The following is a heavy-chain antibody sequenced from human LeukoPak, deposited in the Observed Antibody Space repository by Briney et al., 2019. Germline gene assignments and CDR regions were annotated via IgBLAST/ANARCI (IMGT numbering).Heavy chain of an antibody. Sequence: PGGSLRLSCAASGFTFSSAGMHWVRQAPGKGLEWVAFISFDGSNRNYADSVRGRFTISRGNSQNTLYLQLDSLRAEDTAIYYCARGTVSSGYYSVDYWGQGTLVTVSS. CDR2: ISFDGSNR. CDR1: GFTFSSAG. CDR3: ARGTVSSGYYSVDY. J-gene: IGHJ4*02. D-gene: IGHD3-22*01. V-gene: IGHV3-30*01.